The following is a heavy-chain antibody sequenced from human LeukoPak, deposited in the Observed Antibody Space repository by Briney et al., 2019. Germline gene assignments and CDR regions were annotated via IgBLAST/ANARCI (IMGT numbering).Heavy chain of an antibody. CDR2: TYYRSKWYN. CDR1: GDSVSSNSAA. CDR3: ARDRLYDSETNDAFDI. D-gene: IGHD3-22*01. Sequence: SQTLSLTCAISGDSVSSNSAAWNWIRQSPSRGLEWLGRTYYRSKWYNDYAVSVKSRITINPDTSKNQFSLQLNSVTPEDTAVYYCARDRLYDSETNDAFDIWGQGTMVTVSS. V-gene: IGHV6-1*01. J-gene: IGHJ3*02.